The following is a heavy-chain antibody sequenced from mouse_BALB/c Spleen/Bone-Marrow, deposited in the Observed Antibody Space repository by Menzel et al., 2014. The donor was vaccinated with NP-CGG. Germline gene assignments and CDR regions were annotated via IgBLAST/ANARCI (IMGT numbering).Heavy chain of an antibody. D-gene: IGHD1-1*01. J-gene: IGHJ2*01. CDR2: INPSNGRT. CDR3: ARRTTTVVATDY. Sequence: QVQLQQSGAELVKPGASVKLSCKASGYTFTSYWMHWVKQRPGQGLEWIGEINPSNGRTNYNEKFKSKATLTVDKSSSTAYMQLSSLTSEDSAVYYCARRTTTVVATDYWGQGTPLPVSS. V-gene: IGHV1S81*02. CDR1: GYTFTSYW.